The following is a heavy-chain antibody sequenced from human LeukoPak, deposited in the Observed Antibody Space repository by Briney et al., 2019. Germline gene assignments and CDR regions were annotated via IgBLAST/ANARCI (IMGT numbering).Heavy chain of an antibody. J-gene: IGHJ4*02. CDR3: AKGAPSGYSYGYSGFDY. Sequence: GGSLRLSCAASGFTFTTYWMSWVRQAPGKGLEWVANIKQDGSEKSYVDSVKGRFTISRDNSKNTLYLQMNSLRAEDTAVYYCAKGAPSGYSYGYSGFDYWGQGTLVTVSS. CDR1: GFTFTTYW. CDR2: IKQDGSEK. V-gene: IGHV3-7*03. D-gene: IGHD5-18*01.